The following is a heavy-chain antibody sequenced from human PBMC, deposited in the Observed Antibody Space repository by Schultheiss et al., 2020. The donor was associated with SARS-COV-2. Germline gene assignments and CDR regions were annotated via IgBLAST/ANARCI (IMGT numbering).Heavy chain of an antibody. CDR1: GYTLTELS. V-gene: IGHV1-24*01. J-gene: IGHJ6*02. CDR3: ATPGTQFSSYYYGMDV. CDR2: FDPEDGET. Sequence: ASVKVSCKVSGYTLTELSMHWVRQAPGKGLEWMGGFDPEDGETIYAQKFQGRVTMTEDTSTDTAYMELSSLRSEDTAVYYCATPGTQFSSYYYGMDVWGQGTTVTVSS. D-gene: IGHD4-11*01.